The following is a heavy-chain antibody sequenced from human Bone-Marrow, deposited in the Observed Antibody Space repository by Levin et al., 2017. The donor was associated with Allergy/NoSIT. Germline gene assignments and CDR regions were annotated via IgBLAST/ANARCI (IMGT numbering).Heavy chain of an antibody. D-gene: IGHD3-3*01. CDR1: GYLFDIYW. CDR2: FYPGDSHV. J-gene: IGHJ5*01. Sequence: GGSLRLSCKASGYLFDIYWIGWVRQVPGKGLEWMGTFYPGDSHVRYSPSFRGQVTMSGDKSISTAYLQWSSLKASDSAIYYCARRVTFPGVSHDNWFDSWGQGTLVTVAS. V-gene: IGHV5-51*01. CDR3: ARRVTFPGVSHDNWFDS.